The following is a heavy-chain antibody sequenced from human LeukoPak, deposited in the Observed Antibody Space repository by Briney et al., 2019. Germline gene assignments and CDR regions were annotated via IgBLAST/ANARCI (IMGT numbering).Heavy chain of an antibody. D-gene: IGHD2-15*01. CDR2: ISSSSTNI. V-gene: IGHV3-21*04. CDR1: GFTFSRYN. CDR3: AGPGGSYSPYYFDY. J-gene: IGHJ4*02. Sequence: GGSLRLSCAASGFTFSRYNVNWVRQAPGKGLEWVSSISSSSTNIYYADSVKGRFTISRDNSKNTLYLQMNSLRAEDTAVYYCAGPGGSYSPYYFDYWGQGTLVTVSS.